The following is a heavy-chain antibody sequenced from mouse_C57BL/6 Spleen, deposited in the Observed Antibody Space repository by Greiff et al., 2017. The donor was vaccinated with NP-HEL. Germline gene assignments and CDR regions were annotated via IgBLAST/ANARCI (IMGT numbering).Heavy chain of an antibody. CDR2: IYPGDGDT. Sequence: LQESGAELVKPGASVKISCKASGYAFSSYWMNWVKQRPGKGLEWIGQIYPGDGDTNYNGKFKGKATLTADKSSSTAYMQLSSLTSEDSAVYFCSYCSSTHGMDYWGQGTSVTVSS. CDR1: GYAFSSYW. V-gene: IGHV1-80*01. J-gene: IGHJ4*01. D-gene: IGHD1-1*01. CDR3: SYCSSTHGMDY.